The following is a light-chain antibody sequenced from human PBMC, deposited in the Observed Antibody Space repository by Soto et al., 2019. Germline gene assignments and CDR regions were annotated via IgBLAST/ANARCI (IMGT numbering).Light chain of an antibody. CDR2: AAS. CDR1: QGISNF. V-gene: IGKV1-27*01. J-gene: IGKJ5*01. CDR3: QKYSSVIT. Sequence: DIQMTQSPSSLSASVGDRVTITCRASQGISNFLAWYQQKPGKVHKLLISAASTLQSGVPSRFSGSGSGTDFTLTITSLHPEDVATYYCQKYSSVITFGQGTRLEIK.